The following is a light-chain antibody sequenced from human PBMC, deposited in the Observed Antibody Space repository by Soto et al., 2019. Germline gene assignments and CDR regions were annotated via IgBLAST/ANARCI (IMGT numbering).Light chain of an antibody. CDR1: SSDAGGYNY. J-gene: IGLJ1*01. Sequence: QSALTQRASVSGSPGQSITISCTGTSSDAGGYNYVSWYQQHPGKAPKFMIYDVSNRPSGVSNRFSGSKSGNTASLTISGLQAEDEADYYCCSYTTSNTRQIVFGTGTKLTVL. CDR2: DVS. CDR3: CSYTTSNTRQIV. V-gene: IGLV2-14*01.